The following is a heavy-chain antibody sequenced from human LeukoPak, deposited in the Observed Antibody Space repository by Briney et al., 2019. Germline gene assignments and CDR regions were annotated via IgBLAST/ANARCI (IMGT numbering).Heavy chain of an antibody. CDR3: AGVVAAKNWFDP. D-gene: IGHD2-15*01. J-gene: IGHJ5*02. V-gene: IGHV1-8*01. CDR2: MNPNSGNT. Sequence: ASVKVSCKASGYTFTSYDINWVRQATGQGLEWMGWMNPNSGNTSYAQKFQGRVTMTRNTSISTAYMELSSLRSEDTAVYYCAGVVAAKNWFDPWGQGTLVTVSS. CDR1: GYTFTSYD.